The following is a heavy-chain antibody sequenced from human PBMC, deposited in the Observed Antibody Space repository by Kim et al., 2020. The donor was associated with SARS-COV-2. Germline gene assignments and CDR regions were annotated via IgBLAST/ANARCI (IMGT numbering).Heavy chain of an antibody. CDR3: ARHYYGSGSYQPLFDY. J-gene: IGHJ4*02. V-gene: IGHV1-46*01. CDR2: INPSGGST. D-gene: IGHD3-10*01. Sequence: ASVKVSCKASGYTFTSYYMHWVRQAPGQGLEWMGIINPSGGSTSYAQKFQGRVTMTRDTSTSTVYMELSSLRSEDTAVYYCARHYYGSGSYQPLFDYWGQGTLVTVSA. CDR1: GYTFTSYY.